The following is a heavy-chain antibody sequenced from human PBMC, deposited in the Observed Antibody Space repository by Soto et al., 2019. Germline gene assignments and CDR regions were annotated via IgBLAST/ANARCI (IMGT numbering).Heavy chain of an antibody. D-gene: IGHD6-19*01. V-gene: IGHV1-2*02. Sequence: DSVKVSCKTSGDTFSGFYMNWVRQAPRQGLAWMGWINPNSGGTKSAEKFQGRVTMTRDTSISTAYMELGRLTSDDTAVYYCASAAVTGTAVVDFWGQGNQVTAPQ. J-gene: IGHJ4*02. CDR2: INPNSGGT. CDR3: ASAAVTGTAVVDF. CDR1: GDTFSGFY.